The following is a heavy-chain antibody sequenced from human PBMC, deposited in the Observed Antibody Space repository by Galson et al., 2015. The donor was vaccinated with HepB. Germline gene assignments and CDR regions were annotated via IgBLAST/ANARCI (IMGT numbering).Heavy chain of an antibody. CDR3: ARVGGIAVASSLGY. D-gene: IGHD6-19*01. V-gene: IGHV1-3*01. CDR2: INAGNGNT. Sequence: SVKVSCKASGYTFTSYIMHWVRQAPGQRLEWMGWINAGNGNTKYSQKFQGRVTITRDTSASTAYMELSSLRSEDTAVYYCARVGGIAVASSLGYWGQGTLVTVSS. J-gene: IGHJ4*02. CDR1: GYTFTSYI.